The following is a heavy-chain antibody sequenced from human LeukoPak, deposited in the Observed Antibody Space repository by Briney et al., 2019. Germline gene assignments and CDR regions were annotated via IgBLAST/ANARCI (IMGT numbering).Heavy chain of an antibody. CDR3: ARQGGDEVFDY. CDR1: GGSISSSSYY. D-gene: IGHD2-21*01. CDR2: MYYSGST. V-gene: IGHV4-39*01. J-gene: IGHJ4*02. Sequence: PSETLSLTCTVSGGSISSSSYYWGWIRQPPGRGLEWIGNMYYSGSTYYSPSLKSRVTISVDTSKNQFSLKLSSVTAADTAVYYCARQGGDEVFDYWGQGTLVTVSS.